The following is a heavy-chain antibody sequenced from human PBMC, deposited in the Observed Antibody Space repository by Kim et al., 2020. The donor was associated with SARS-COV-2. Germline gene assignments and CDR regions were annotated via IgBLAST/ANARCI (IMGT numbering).Heavy chain of an antibody. Sequence: GGSLRLSCAASGFTFSSYAMSWVRQAPGKGLEWVSVIYSGGSSTYYADSVKGRFTISRDNSKNTLYLQMNSLRAEDTAVYYCAKAIEGGYYYDRSPDYWGQGTLVTVSS. V-gene: IGHV3-23*03. D-gene: IGHD3-22*01. CDR1: GFTFSSYA. CDR3: AKAIEGGYYYDRSPDY. J-gene: IGHJ4*02. CDR2: IYSGGSST.